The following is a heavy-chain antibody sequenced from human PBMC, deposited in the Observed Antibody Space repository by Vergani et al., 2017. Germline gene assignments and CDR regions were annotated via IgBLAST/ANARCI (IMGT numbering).Heavy chain of an antibody. V-gene: IGHV1-69*02. CDR1: GGTFSSYT. CDR2: IIPILGIA. D-gene: IGHD1-26*01. Sequence: QVQLVQSGAEVKKPGSSVKVSCKASGGTFSSYTISWVRQAPGQGLEWMGRIIPILGIANYAQKFQGRVTITADKSTSTAYMELSSLRSEDTAVYYCARVPGNYYYYYMDVWGKGTTVTVSS. J-gene: IGHJ6*03. CDR3: ARVPGNYYYYYMDV.